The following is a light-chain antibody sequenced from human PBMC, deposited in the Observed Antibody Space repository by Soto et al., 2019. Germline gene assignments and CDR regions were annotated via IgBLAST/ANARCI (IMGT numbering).Light chain of an antibody. J-gene: IGKJ1*01. CDR1: QSLVYSDGNTY. CDR3: MQGTPWLPWT. Sequence: DVVMTQSPLSLPVTLGQPASISCRSSQSLVYSDGNTYLNLFQQRPGQSPRRLIYKVSNRDSGVPDRFSGSGAGTDFTLKISRVEAEDVGVYYCMQGTPWLPWTFGQGTKVEIK. CDR2: KVS. V-gene: IGKV2-30*01.